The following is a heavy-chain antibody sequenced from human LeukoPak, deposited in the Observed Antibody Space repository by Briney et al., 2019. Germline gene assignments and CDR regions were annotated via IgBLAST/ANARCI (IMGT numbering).Heavy chain of an antibody. V-gene: IGHV3-66*01. CDR2: IYSGGST. J-gene: IGHJ3*02. CDR1: GFTVSSNY. D-gene: IGHD6-6*01. CDR3: ARDRSSTHAFDI. Sequence: SGGSLRLSCAASGFTVSSNYMSWVRQAPGKGLEWVSVIYSGGSTYYADSVRGRFTISRDNSKNTLYLQMNSLRAEDTAVYYCARDRSSTHAFDIWGQGTMVTVSS.